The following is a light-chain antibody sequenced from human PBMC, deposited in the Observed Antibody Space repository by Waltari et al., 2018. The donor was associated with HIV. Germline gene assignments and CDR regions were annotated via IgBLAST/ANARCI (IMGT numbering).Light chain of an antibody. CDR1: SSNIGNNY. CDR3: GTWDTSLSGGV. CDR2: DNN. Sequence: QSVLTQPPSVSAAPGQKVTISCSGSSSNIGNNYVSWYQQLPGTAPKLLIYDNNKRPSGITDRFFGSKSGTSATLGITGLQTGDEADYYCGTWDTSLSGGVFGGGTKLTVL. V-gene: IGLV1-51*01. J-gene: IGLJ2*01.